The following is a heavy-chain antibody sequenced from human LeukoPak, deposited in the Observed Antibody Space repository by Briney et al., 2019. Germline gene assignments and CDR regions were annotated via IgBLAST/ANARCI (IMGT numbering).Heavy chain of an antibody. CDR2: ISSSSSYI. CDR3: AREDIVVVPAAKAVAGTGEY. J-gene: IGHJ4*02. Sequence: PGGSLRLSCAASGFAFSSYSMNWVRQAPGKGLEWVSSISSSSSYIYYADSVKGRFTISRDNAKNSLYLQMNSLRAEDTAVYYCAREDIVVVPAAKAVAGTGEYWGQGTLVTVSS. V-gene: IGHV3-21*01. CDR1: GFAFSSYS. D-gene: IGHD2-2*01.